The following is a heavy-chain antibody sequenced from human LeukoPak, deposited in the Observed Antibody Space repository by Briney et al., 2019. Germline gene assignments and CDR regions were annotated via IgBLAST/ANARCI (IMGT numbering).Heavy chain of an antibody. CDR1: GFTFSRYD. Sequence: GGSLRLSCAASGFTFSRYDMHRVRQAPGKGLEWVSGIGTAGDKFYPGSEEDRFTISRDNAKNSFYLQMSYLRSGDTAVYYCARGWGGYARSWGALDYWGQGALVTVSS. J-gene: IGHJ4*02. V-gene: IGHV3-13*01. D-gene: IGHD3-16*01. CDR2: IGTAGDK. CDR3: ARGWGGYARSWGALDY.